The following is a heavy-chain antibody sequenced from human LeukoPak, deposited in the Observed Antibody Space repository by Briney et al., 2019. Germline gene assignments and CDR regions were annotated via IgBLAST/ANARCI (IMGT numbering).Heavy chain of an antibody. CDR1: GFSFNTYA. Sequence: PSGGSLRLSCADSGFSFNTYAMTWVRQAPGKGLEWVSGISGSGGSTYYADSVKGRFTTSRDNSENTVYLQMNSLRAEDTAVYYCAKLSAPTSGYFDYWGQGTLVTVSS. CDR3: AKLSAPTSGYFDY. J-gene: IGHJ4*02. V-gene: IGHV3-23*01. CDR2: ISGSGGST. D-gene: IGHD2-15*01.